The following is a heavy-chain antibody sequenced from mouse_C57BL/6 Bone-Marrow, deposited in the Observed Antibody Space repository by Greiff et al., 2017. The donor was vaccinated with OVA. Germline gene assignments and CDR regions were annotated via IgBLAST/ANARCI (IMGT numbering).Heavy chain of an antibody. V-gene: IGHV1-52*01. CDR3: ARGGNYSAWFAY. J-gene: IGHJ3*01. Sequence: QVQLKQPGAELVRPGSSVKLSCKASGYTFTSYWMHWVKQRPIQGLEWIGNIDPSDSETHYNQKFKDKATLTVDKSSSTAYMQLSSLTSEDSAVYYCARGGNYSAWFAYWGQGTLVTVSA. CDR1: GYTFTSYW. D-gene: IGHD2-1*01. CDR2: IDPSDSET.